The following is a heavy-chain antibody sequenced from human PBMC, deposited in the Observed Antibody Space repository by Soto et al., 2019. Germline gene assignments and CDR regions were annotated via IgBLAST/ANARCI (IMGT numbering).Heavy chain of an antibody. D-gene: IGHD5-18*01. Sequence: PSETLSLTYTVSCASFSTGAYYWGWFRPRPVRGLEWIGYVYESGYTYYNMSLKSRLTISLDRSNNQFSLGLTSVTAADTAVYYCVRALRHTAMVYPCFDPWGQGTLVTVS. J-gene: IGHJ5*02. CDR3: VRALRHTAMVYPCFDP. CDR1: CASFSTGAYY. V-gene: IGHV4-31*03. CDR2: VYESGYT.